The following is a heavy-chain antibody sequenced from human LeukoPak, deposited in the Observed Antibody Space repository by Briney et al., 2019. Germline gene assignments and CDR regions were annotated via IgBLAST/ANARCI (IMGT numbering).Heavy chain of an antibody. CDR2: INPNSGDT. D-gene: IGHD2-21*02. J-gene: IGHJ4*02. V-gene: IGHV1-2*06. CDR1: GYTFTGYY. Sequence: SVKVSCKAPGYTFTGYYVHWVRQAPGQGLEWMGRINPNSGDTNYAQKFQGRVTMTRDTSISTAYMELSRLRSDDTAVYYCARDYCGGDCFPDYWGQGTLVTVSS. CDR3: ARDYCGGDCFPDY.